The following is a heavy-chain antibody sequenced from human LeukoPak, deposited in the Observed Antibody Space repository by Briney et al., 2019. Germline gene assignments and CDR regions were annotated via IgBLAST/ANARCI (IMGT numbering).Heavy chain of an antibody. CDR3: AGAMVRGVPFDY. CDR2: IYYSGST. Sequence: SETLSLTCAVYGGSFSGYYWSWIRQPPGKGLEWIGYIYYSGSTNYNPSLKSRVTISVDTSKNQFSLKLSSVTAADTAVYYCAGAMVRGVPFDYWGQGTLVTVPS. J-gene: IGHJ4*02. D-gene: IGHD3-10*01. V-gene: IGHV4-59*01. CDR1: GGSFSGYY.